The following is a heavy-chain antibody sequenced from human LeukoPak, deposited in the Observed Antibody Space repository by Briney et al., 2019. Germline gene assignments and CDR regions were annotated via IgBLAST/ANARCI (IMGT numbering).Heavy chain of an antibody. J-gene: IGHJ4*02. CDR3: TVMQGWGSGSYVDY. CDR1: GFTFSNDW. Sequence: PGGSLRLSCAASGFTFSNDWMSWVRQAPGKGLEWVGRIKSKSSGETTDYAAPVKGRFTISRDDSRNTLYLQMNSLKTEDTAVYYCTVMQGWGSGSYVDYWGQGTLVTVSS. CDR2: IKSKSSGETT. V-gene: IGHV3-15*01. D-gene: IGHD3-10*01.